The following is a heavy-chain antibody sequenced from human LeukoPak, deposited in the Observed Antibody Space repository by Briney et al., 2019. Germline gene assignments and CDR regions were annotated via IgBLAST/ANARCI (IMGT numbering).Heavy chain of an antibody. J-gene: IGHJ5*02. CDR1: GGSFSGYY. D-gene: IGHD3-9*01. CDR3: ARRDYDILTGYYWFDP. CDR2: INHSGST. V-gene: IGHV4-34*01. Sequence: PSETLSLTCAVYGGSFSGYYWSWIRQPPGKGLEWIGEINHSGSTNYNPSLKSRVTISIDTSKNQFSLKLSSVTAADTAVYYYARRDYDILTGYYWFDPWGQGTLVTVSS.